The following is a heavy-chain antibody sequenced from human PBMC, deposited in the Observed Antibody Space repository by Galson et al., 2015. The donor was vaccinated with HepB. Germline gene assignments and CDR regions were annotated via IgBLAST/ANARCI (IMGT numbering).Heavy chain of an antibody. D-gene: IGHD3-3*01. J-gene: IGHJ4*02. Sequence: SVKVSCKASGYTFTTYPIHWVRQAPGERLEWMGWINAGNGNTRYSQKFQDRVTITRDTSASTAYMELSSLRSEDTAIYYCAREEPDSSMWYYGDWGQGTLVTVSS. CDR3: AREEPDSSMWYYGD. CDR1: GYTFTTYP. CDR2: INAGNGNT. V-gene: IGHV1-3*01.